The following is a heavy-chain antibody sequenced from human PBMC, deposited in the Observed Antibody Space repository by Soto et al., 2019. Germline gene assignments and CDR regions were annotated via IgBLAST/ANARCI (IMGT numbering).Heavy chain of an antibody. CDR2: IYSGGST. CDR1: GFTVSSNY. CDR3: ARGDIVVVVALDV. V-gene: IGHV3-66*01. Sequence: GGSLRLSCAASGFTVSSNYMSWVRQAPGKGLEWVSVIYSGGSTYYADSVKGRFTISRDNSKNTLYLQMNSLRAEDTAVYYCARGDIVVVVALDVWGQGTTVTVSS. D-gene: IGHD2-15*01. J-gene: IGHJ6*02.